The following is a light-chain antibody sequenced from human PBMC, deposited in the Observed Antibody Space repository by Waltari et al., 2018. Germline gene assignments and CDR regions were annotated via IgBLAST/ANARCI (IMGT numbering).Light chain of an antibody. CDR3: QQYGTSPPTVT. J-gene: IGKJ5*01. CDR2: AAS. CDR1: QSVSSSA. Sequence: EIVLTQSPGTLSLSPGERATLSCGASQSVSSSALAWYQQKPGQAPRLLISAASSRDTGIPDRVSGSGSGTDFTLTISRLEPEDFAVYYCQQYGTSPPTVTFGQGTRLEIK. V-gene: IGKV3-20*01.